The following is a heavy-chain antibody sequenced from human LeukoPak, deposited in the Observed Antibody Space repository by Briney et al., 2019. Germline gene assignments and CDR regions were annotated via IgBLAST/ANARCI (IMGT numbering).Heavy chain of an antibody. Sequence: GASVKVSCKASGYTFTGYYMHWVRQAPGQGLEWMGRINPNSGGTNYAQKFQGRVTMTRDTSISTAYMELSRLRSDDTAVYYCAREVGNEKPNAFKIWGQGTMVTSSS. CDR2: INPNSGGT. J-gene: IGHJ3*02. CDR1: GYTFTGYY. CDR3: AREVGNEKPNAFKI. V-gene: IGHV1-2*06.